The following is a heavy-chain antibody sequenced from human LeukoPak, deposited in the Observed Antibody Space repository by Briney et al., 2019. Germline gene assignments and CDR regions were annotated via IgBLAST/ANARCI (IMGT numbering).Heavy chain of an antibody. Sequence: PSETLSLTCAVYGGSFSGYYWSWIRQPPGKGLEWIGEINHSGSTNYNPSLKSRVTISVDTSKNQFSLKLSSVTAADTAVYYCARRGGYSGPRHFDCWGQGTLVTVSS. CDR2: INHSGST. J-gene: IGHJ4*02. D-gene: IGHD5-12*01. V-gene: IGHV4-34*01. CDR3: ARRGGYSGPRHFDC. CDR1: GGSFSGYY.